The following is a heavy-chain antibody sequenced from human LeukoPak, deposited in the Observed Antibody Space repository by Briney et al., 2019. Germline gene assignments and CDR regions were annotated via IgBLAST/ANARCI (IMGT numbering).Heavy chain of an antibody. CDR2: MKYDGSVE. CDR1: GFTFSSYW. CDR3: ARDFVLGQPLVALDP. D-gene: IGHD2-2*01. Sequence: GGSLRLSCTASGFTFSSYWMNWVRQAPGKGLEGVARMKYDGSVESYADSVRGRFTISRDNAKNSLYLQMNSLRSEDTAVYYCARDFVLGQPLVALDPWGQGTLVTVSS. V-gene: IGHV3-7*01. J-gene: IGHJ5*02.